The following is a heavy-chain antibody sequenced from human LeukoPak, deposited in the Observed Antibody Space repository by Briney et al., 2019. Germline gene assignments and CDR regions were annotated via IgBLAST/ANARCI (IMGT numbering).Heavy chain of an antibody. J-gene: IGHJ6*03. CDR2: INPKSGGA. Sequence: GASVKVSCKPSEYTFTGYYMHWVRQAPGQGLEWMGWINPKSGGANYALKFQGRVTMTRDTSLSTAYMELSRLRSDDTATYYCATHGGHIVLVPAAILSPFDYYMDVWGKGTTVTVSS. CDR3: ATHGGHIVLVPAAILSPFDYYMDV. D-gene: IGHD2-2*02. CDR1: EYTFTGYY. V-gene: IGHV1-2*02.